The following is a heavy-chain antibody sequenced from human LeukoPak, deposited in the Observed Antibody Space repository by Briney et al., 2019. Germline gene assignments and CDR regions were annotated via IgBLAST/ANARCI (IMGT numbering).Heavy chain of an antibody. CDR3: ARGVGSSHGSYYFDY. V-gene: IGHV6-1*01. Sequence: SQTLSLTCAISGDSVPSSSAAWNWIRQSPSRGLEWLGRTFYRSKWSNEYAVSVKSRITINPDTSKNQFSLHLNSVTPEDTAVYYCARGVGSSHGSYYFDYWGLGTLVTVSS. CDR2: TFYRSKWSN. J-gene: IGHJ4*02. CDR1: GDSVPSSSAA. D-gene: IGHD2-2*03.